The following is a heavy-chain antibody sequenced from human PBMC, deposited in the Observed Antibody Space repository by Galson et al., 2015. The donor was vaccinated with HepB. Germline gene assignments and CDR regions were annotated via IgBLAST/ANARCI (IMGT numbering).Heavy chain of an antibody. CDR1: GGSFSGYY. CDR2: INHSGST. D-gene: IGHD4-23*01. Sequence: ETLSLTCAVYGGSFSGYYWSWIRQPPGKGLEWIGEINHSGSTNYNPSLKSRVTISVDTSKNQFSLKLSSVTAADTAVYYCARPRRRTVVTPRAGVAGYDYWGQGTLVTVSS. J-gene: IGHJ4*02. CDR3: ARPRRRTVVTPRAGVAGYDY. V-gene: IGHV4-34*01.